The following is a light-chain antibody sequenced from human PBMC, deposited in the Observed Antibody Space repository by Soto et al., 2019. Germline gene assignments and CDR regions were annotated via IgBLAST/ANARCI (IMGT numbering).Light chain of an antibody. V-gene: IGKV1D-13*01. CDR1: QGIAGA. CDR3: PQFSDYPLT. CDR2: DAS. J-gene: IGKJ4*01. Sequence: AIQLTQSPSSLSASVGDRVTITCRASQGIAGALAWYQQKPGKAPNLLIYDASTLESGVPSRFSGSGSGTDFTLTISSLQPEDFAAYYCPQFSDYPLTFGGGTNVDVK.